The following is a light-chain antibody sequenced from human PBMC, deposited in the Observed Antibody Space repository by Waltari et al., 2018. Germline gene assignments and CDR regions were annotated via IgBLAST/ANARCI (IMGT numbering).Light chain of an antibody. V-gene: IGKV2-28*01. CDR2: LGS. CDR1: QSLLHSNGYNY. J-gene: IGKJ4*01. CDR3: MQALQTPT. Sequence: DIVMTQSPLFLPVTPGEPASISCRSSQSLLHSNGYNYLDWYLQKPGQSPQLLIYLGSNRASGVPDRFSGSGSGTDFTLKISRVEAEDVGVYYSMQALQTPTFGGGTKVEIK.